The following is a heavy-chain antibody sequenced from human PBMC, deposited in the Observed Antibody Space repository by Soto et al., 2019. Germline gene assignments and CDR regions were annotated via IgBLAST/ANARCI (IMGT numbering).Heavy chain of an antibody. CDR1: GYTFTGYY. V-gene: IGHV1-2*02. CDR3: ARALGITGTTRFDY. J-gene: IGHJ4*02. D-gene: IGHD1-20*01. Sequence: ASVKVSCKASGYTFTGYYMHWVRQAPGQGLEWMGWINPNSGGTNYAQKFQGRVTMTRDTSISTAYMELSRLRSDDTAVYYCARALGITGTTRFDYWGQGTLVTVSS. CDR2: INPNSGGT.